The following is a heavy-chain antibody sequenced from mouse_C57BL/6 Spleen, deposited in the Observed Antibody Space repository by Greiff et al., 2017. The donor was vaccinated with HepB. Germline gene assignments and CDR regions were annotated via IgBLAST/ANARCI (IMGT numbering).Heavy chain of an antibody. CDR2: IYPRSGNT. D-gene: IGHD2-4*01. J-gene: IGHJ4*01. V-gene: IGHV1-81*01. CDR3: ARWDYDRAMDY. CDR1: GYTFTSYG. Sequence: VKLQESGAELARPGASVKLSCKASGYTFTSYGISWVKQRTGQGLEWIGEIYPRSGNTYYNEKFKGKATLTADKSSSTAYMELRSLTSEDSAVYFCARWDYDRAMDYWGQGTSVTVSS.